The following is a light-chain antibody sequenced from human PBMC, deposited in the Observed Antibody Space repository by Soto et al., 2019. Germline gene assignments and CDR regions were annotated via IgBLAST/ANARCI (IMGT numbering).Light chain of an antibody. CDR1: QSVNSY. J-gene: IGKJ5*01. CDR3: QQRSSSIT. CDR2: DAS. Sequence: ILFTQSPATLSLSPGERATLSCRASQSVNSYVAWYQQKPGQAPRLLIYDASNRATGIPARFSGSGSGTDFTLTISGLEPEDFVVYDCQQRSSSITFGQGTLLAIK. V-gene: IGKV3-11*01.